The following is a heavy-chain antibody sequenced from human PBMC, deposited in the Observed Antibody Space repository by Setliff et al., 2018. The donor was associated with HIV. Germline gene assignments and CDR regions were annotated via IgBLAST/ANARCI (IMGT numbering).Heavy chain of an antibody. Sequence: ASVKVSCKASGGTFGSYAISWVRQAPGQGLEWLGGIIPIFETTNYAQKFQGRVTITADKSTSTIYMELTSLRSDDTAIYYCARDANYGSSGYDREYFDYWGQGTLVTVSS. CDR2: IIPIFETT. V-gene: IGHV1-69*06. CDR3: ARDANYGSSGYDREYFDY. J-gene: IGHJ4*02. D-gene: IGHD5-12*01. CDR1: GGTFGSYA.